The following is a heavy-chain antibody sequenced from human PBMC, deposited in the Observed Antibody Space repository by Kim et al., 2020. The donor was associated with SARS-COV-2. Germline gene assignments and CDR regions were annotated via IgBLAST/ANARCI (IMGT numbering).Heavy chain of an antibody. CDR2: INPNSGGT. V-gene: IGHV1-2*06. CDR1: GYTFTGYY. D-gene: IGHD2-21*02. J-gene: IGHJ3*02. Sequence: ASVKVSCKASGYTFTGYYMHWVRQAPGQGLEWMGRINPNSGGTNYAQKFQGRVTMTRDTSISTAYMELSRLRSDDTAVYYCARLLAYCGGDCYSGDDAFDIWGQGTMVTVSS. CDR3: ARLLAYCGGDCYSGDDAFDI.